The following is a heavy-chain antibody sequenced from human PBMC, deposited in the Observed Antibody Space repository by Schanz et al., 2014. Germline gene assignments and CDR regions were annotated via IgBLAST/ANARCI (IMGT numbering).Heavy chain of an antibody. V-gene: IGHV3-23*01. Sequence: EVQLLESGGGLVEPGGSLRLSCAASGFPFSSYAMGWVRQARGKGLEWVSAMNESHSTIYYADSVRGRFTISRDNAENPLFLQMNSLRTEDTAVYYCARKVVGTIGGYYDNWGQGTLVIVSS. J-gene: IGHJ4*02. CDR3: ARKVVGTIGGYYDN. CDR1: GFPFSSYA. CDR2: MNESHSTI. D-gene: IGHD3-16*01.